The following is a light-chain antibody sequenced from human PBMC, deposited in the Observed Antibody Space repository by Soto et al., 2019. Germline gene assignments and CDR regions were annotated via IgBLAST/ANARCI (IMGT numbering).Light chain of an antibody. V-gene: IGKV1-39*01. CDR2: AAS. CDR3: QQSYRNPPT. Sequence: DIQMTQSPSSLSASVGDRVTITCRARQSISSYLNWYQQKPGKAPKLLIYAASSLQSGVPSRFSGSGSGTDFTLTISSLQPEDFETYYCQQSYRNPPTFGGGTKVDIK. J-gene: IGKJ4*01. CDR1: QSISSY.